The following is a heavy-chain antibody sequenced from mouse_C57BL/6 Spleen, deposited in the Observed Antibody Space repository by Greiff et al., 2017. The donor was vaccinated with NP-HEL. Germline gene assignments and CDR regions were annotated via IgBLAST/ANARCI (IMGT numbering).Heavy chain of an antibody. CDR2: INPSTGGT. CDR1: GYSFTGYY. Sequence: SGPELVKPGASVKISCKASGYSFTGYYMNWVKQSPEKSLEWIGEINPSTGGTTYNQKFKAKATLTVDKSSSTAYMQLKSLTSEDSAVYYCARTGFQAWFAYWGQGTLVTVSA. J-gene: IGHJ3*01. CDR3: ARTGFQAWFAY. V-gene: IGHV1-42*01.